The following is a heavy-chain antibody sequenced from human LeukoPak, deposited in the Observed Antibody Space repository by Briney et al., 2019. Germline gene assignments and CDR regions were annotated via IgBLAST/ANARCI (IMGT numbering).Heavy chain of an antibody. V-gene: IGHV1-2*02. CDR1: GYTFTGYH. J-gene: IGHJ4*02. Sequence: GASVKVSCKTTGYTFTGYHLHWVRQAPGQGHEWMAWIQSDSGDTNYAQKSQGRVTVTRDKFTRTSYIDVDRLSSDDTAVYYCARDLTGDLYTFFDYWGQGTLVTVSS. CDR2: IQSDSGDT. CDR3: ARDLTGDLYTFFDY. D-gene: IGHD3-16*02.